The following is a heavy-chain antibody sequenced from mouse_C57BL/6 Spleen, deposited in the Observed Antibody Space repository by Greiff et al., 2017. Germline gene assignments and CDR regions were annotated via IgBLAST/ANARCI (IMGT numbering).Heavy chain of an antibody. CDR2: IYPGGGYT. CDR1: GYTFTNYW. Sequence: VQLQQSGAELVRPGTSVKMSCKASGYTFTNYWIGWAKQRPGHGLEWIGDIYPGGGYTNYDEKLKGKATMTADKTTSTAYMQFSILTSEDTAIYYCARGGTTVVYYFGYWGQGTTLTVSS. CDR3: ARGGTTVVYYFGY. D-gene: IGHD1-1*01. J-gene: IGHJ2*01. V-gene: IGHV1-63*01.